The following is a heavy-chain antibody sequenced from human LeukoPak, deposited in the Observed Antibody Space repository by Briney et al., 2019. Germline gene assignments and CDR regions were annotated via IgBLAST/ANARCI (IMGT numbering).Heavy chain of an antibody. Sequence: GGSLRLSCAASGFTFSNYWMSWVRQAPGKGPEWVANIKQDGSETYYVESVTGRFTISRDNAKNSLSLQMNSLRAEDTTVYYCAKVFYGGNSRVRSVDYWGQGTLVTVSS. D-gene: IGHD4-23*01. CDR1: GFTFSNYW. CDR3: AKVFYGGNSRVRSVDY. CDR2: IKQDGSET. V-gene: IGHV3-7*03. J-gene: IGHJ4*02.